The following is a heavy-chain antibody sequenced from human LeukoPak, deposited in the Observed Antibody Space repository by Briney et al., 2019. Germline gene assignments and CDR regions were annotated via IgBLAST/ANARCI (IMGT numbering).Heavy chain of an antibody. D-gene: IGHD3-22*01. Sequence: SETLSLTCTVSGGPISSGGYYWSWIRQHPGKGLEWIGYIYYSGSTYYNPSLKSRVTISVDTSKNQFSLKLSSVTAADTAVYYCARSGYYYDSSGYLYYFDYWGQGTLVTVS. CDR2: IYYSGST. CDR1: GGPISSGGYY. CDR3: ARSGYYYDSSGYLYYFDY. V-gene: IGHV4-31*03. J-gene: IGHJ4*02.